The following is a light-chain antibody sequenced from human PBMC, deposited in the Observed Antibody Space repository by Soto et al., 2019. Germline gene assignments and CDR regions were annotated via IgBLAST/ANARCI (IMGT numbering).Light chain of an antibody. J-gene: IGLJ1*01. CDR1: STDVGDSNH. CDR3: NSQTTSGIRV. V-gene: IGLV2-14*01. Sequence: QSVLTQPASVSGSPGQSISISCTGTSTDVGDSNHVSWYQHHPGKAPKLIIYEVRYRPSGVSNRFSGSKSAYTASLTISGLQAEDEADYYCNSQTTSGIRVFGTGTKVTVL. CDR2: EVR.